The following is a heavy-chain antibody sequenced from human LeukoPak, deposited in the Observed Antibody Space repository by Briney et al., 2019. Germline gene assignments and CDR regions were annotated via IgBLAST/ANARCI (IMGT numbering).Heavy chain of an antibody. V-gene: IGHV3-30*02. J-gene: IGHJ3*02. CDR3: ATKYYDSSGYPDAFDI. D-gene: IGHD3-22*01. Sequence: PGGSLRLSCAASGFTFSSYGMHWVRQAPGKGLEWVAFIRYDGSNKYYADSVKGRFTISRDNSKNTLYLQMNSLRAEDTAVYYCATKYYDSSGYPDAFDIWGQGTMVTVSS. CDR2: IRYDGSNK. CDR1: GFTFSSYG.